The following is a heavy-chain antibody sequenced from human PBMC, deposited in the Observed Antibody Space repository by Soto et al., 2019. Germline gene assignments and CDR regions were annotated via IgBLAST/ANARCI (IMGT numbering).Heavy chain of an antibody. CDR2: IYYSGST. Sequence: SETLSLTCTVSGGSISSSSYYWGWIRQPPGKGLEWIGSIYYSGSTYYNPSLKSRVTISVDTSKNQFSLKLSSVTAADTAVYYCASPAAVGNWFDPWGQGTLVTVSS. V-gene: IGHV4-39*01. D-gene: IGHD6-13*01. J-gene: IGHJ5*02. CDR1: GGSISSSSYY. CDR3: ASPAAVGNWFDP.